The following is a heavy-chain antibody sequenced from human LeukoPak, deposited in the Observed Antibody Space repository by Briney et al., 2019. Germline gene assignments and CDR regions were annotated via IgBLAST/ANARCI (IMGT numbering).Heavy chain of an antibody. V-gene: IGHV3-9*01. CDR3: AKDRLRWLQLGAFDI. Sequence: PGGSLRLSCATSGFTFDDYAMHWVRQAPGKGLEWVSGISWNSGSIGYADSVKGRFTISRDNAKNSLYLQMNSLRAEDTALYYCAKDRLRWLQLGAFDIWGQGTMVTVSS. CDR2: ISWNSGSI. J-gene: IGHJ3*02. CDR1: GFTFDDYA. D-gene: IGHD5-24*01.